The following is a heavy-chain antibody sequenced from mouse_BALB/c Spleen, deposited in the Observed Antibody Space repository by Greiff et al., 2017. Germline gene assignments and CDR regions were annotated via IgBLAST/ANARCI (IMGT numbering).Heavy chain of an antibody. V-gene: IGHV5-9-3*01. CDR1: GFTFSSYA. D-gene: IGHD2-13*01. CDR3: ARQGDYYYYFDY. Sequence: DVKLVESGGGLVKPGGSLKLSCAASGFTFSSYAMSWVRQTPEKRLEWVATISSGGSYTYYPDSVKGRFTISRDNAKNTLYLQMSSLRSEDTAMYYCARQGDYYYYFDYWGQGTTLTVSS. CDR2: ISSGGSYT. J-gene: IGHJ2*01.